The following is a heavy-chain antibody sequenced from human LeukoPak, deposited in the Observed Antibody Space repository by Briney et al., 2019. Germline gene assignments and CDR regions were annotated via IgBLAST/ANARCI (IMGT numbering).Heavy chain of an antibody. CDR1: GGSISSSSYY. D-gene: IGHD3-3*01. Sequence: SETLSLTCTVSGGSISSSSYYWSWIRQPPGKGLEWIGEINHSGSTNYNPSLKSRVTISVDTSKNQFSLQLSPVTAADMAVEYGAAVTSFVVLIKHYWVQGSLVTVSS. CDR3: AAVTSFVVLIKHY. J-gene: IGHJ4*02. CDR2: INHSGST. V-gene: IGHV4-39*07.